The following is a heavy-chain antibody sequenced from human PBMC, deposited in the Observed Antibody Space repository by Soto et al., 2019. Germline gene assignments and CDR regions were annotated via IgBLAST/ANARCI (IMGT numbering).Heavy chain of an antibody. CDR2: ISGSGGST. CDR3: AKRGYDILTGYYKTGY. V-gene: IGHV3-23*01. D-gene: IGHD3-9*01. Sequence: GGSLRLSCAASGFTFSSYAMSWVRQAPGKGLEWVSAISGSGGSTYYADSVKGRFTISRDNSKNTLYLQMNSLRAEDTAVYYCAKRGYDILTGYYKTGYWGQGTLVTAPQ. CDR1: GFTFSSYA. J-gene: IGHJ4*02.